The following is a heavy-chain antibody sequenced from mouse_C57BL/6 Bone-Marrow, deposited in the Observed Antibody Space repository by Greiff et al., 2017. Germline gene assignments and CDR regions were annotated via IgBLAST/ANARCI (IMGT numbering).Heavy chain of an antibody. V-gene: IGHV1-76*01. CDR1: GYTFTDYY. D-gene: IGHD1-1*01. J-gene: IGHJ4*01. Sequence: QVQLQQSGAELVRPGASVKLSCKASGYTFTDYYINWVKQRPGQGLEWIARIYPGSGNTYYNEKFKGKATLTAEKSSSTAYMQLSSLTSEDSAVYFCARPLYYYGSSYLMDYWGQGTSVTVSS. CDR2: IYPGSGNT. CDR3: ARPLYYYGSSYLMDY.